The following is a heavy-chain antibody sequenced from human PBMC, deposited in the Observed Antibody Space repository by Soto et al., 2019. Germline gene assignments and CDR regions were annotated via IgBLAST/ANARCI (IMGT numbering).Heavy chain of an antibody. Sequence: QVQLQESGPGLVKPSQTLSLTCTVSGGSISSGGYYWSWIRQHPGKGLEWIGYIYYSGSTSYNPSLKSRVTISVDPSKNQCSLKLSSVTAADTAVYYCARGGSSWYKSAYFDYWGQGTLVTVSS. CDR3: ARGGSSWYKSAYFDY. V-gene: IGHV4-31*03. D-gene: IGHD6-13*01. J-gene: IGHJ4*02. CDR1: GGSISSGGYY. CDR2: IYYSGST.